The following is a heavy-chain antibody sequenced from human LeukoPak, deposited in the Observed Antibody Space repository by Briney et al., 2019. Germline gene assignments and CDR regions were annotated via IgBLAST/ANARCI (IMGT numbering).Heavy chain of an antibody. CDR2: ISGDGGAT. CDR1: GFTFDDYA. J-gene: IGHJ4*02. CDR3: AKDMAYSSGWYGIDY. Sequence: GGSLRLSCAASGFTFDDYAMHWVRQAPGKDLEWVSLISGDGGATHYADSVKGRFTISRDNSKNSLYLQMNSLRTEDTAFYYCAKDMAYSSGWYGIDYWGQGTLVTVSS. D-gene: IGHD6-19*01. V-gene: IGHV3-43*02.